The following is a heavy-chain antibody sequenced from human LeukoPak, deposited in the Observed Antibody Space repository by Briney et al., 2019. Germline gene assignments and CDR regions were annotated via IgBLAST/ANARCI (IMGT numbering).Heavy chain of an antibody. CDR3: AKQLGYCSDGSCYFPY. CDR2: ISGGGGGT. D-gene: IGHD2-15*01. J-gene: IGHJ4*02. CDR1: GFTFSSYA. Sequence: GGSLRLSCGASGFTFSSYAMSWVRQAPGKGLEWVSAISGGGGGTYHADSVKGRFPISRDNSKSTLCLQMNSLRAEDTAVYYCAKQLGYCSDGSCYFPYWGQGTLVTVSS. V-gene: IGHV3-23*01.